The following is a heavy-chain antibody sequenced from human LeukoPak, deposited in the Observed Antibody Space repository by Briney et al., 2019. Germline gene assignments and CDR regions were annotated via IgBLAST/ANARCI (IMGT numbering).Heavy chain of an antibody. CDR3: ARELLWFGGNYFDY. Sequence: GGSLRLSCAASGFTFSSYAMHWVRQAPGKGLEYVSSISSNGGSTYYANSVKGRFTISRDNSKNTLYLQMGSLRAEDMAVYYCARELLWFGGNYFDYWGQGTLVTVSS. D-gene: IGHD3-10*01. J-gene: IGHJ4*02. CDR2: ISSNGGST. CDR1: GFTFSSYA. V-gene: IGHV3-64*01.